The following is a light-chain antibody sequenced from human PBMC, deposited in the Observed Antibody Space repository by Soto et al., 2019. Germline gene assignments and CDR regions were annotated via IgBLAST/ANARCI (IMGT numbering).Light chain of an antibody. CDR3: LQRSTCRWT. V-gene: IGKV1-17*01. Sequence: DIQMTQSPSSLSASVGDRVTITCRASPGFRDDLGGYQQQPGKAPKRLIYSTSRLHSGVPSRLSGSGAGTEVPFPVSSLQRDDSATYYCLQRSTCRWTFGQGTKVELK. CDR1: PGFRDD. CDR2: STS. J-gene: IGKJ1*01.